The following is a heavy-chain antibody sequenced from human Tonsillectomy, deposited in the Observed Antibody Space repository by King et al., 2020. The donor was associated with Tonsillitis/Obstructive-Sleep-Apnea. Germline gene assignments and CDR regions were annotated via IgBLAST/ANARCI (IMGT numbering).Heavy chain of an antibody. D-gene: IGHD2-21*02. CDR3: ASGGGDWGDNWFDP. J-gene: IGHJ5*02. V-gene: IGHV4-31*03. Sequence: QLQESGPGLVKPSQTLSLTCTVSGGFISSGGYYWSWIRQHPGKGLEWIGYINYSGNTYYNPSLMSRVTISVDTSKNLFFLKLSSVTAADTAVYFCASGGGDWGDNWFDPWGQGTLVTVSS. CDR1: GGFISSGGYY. CDR2: INYSGNT.